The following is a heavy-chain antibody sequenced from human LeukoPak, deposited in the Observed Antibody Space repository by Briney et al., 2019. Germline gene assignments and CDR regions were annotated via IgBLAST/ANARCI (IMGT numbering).Heavy chain of an antibody. V-gene: IGHV4-38-2*02. CDR3: ASDQGCSNGAFPFFAY. CDR1: GYSISSAYY. Sequence: SETLSLTCTVSGYSISSAYYWGWIRPSPGKGLEWIGSIFHSGSTYYNPSLKSQVTISVDTSKNQFSLKLRSVTAADTAIYYCASDQGCSNGAFPFFAYWGQGTLVTVSS. CDR2: IFHSGST. J-gene: IGHJ4*02. D-gene: IGHD2-8*01.